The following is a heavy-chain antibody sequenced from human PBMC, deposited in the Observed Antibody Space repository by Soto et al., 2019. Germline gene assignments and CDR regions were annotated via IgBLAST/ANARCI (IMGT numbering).Heavy chain of an antibody. CDR3: VREERSVLTTHYNYYMDV. D-gene: IGHD4-17*01. CDR1: GFTFSSYG. J-gene: IGHJ6*03. CDR2: ISYDGSNK. Sequence: GGSLRLSCAASGFTFSSYGMHWVRQAPGKGLEWVAVISYDGSNKYYADSVKGRFTISRDNSKNTLYLQMNSLRAEDTAVYYCVREERSVLTTHYNYYMDVWGKGTTVTVSS. V-gene: IGHV3-30*03.